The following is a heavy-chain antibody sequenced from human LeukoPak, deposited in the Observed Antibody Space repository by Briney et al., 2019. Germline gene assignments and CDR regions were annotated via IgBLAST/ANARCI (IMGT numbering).Heavy chain of an antibody. CDR1: GFTFSSYA. CDR3: ARDTDYNGNYFDY. CDR2: ISYDGSNK. V-gene: IGHV3-30*04. Sequence: GESLRLSCAASGFTFSSYAMHWVRQAPGKGLEWVAVISYDGSNKYYADSVKGRFTISRDNSKNTLYLQMNSLRAEDTAVYYCARDTDYNGNYFDYWGQGTLVTVSS. J-gene: IGHJ4*02. D-gene: IGHD4-11*01.